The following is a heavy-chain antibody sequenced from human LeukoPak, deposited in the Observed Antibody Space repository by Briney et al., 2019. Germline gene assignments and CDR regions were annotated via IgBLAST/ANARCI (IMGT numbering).Heavy chain of an antibody. CDR1: GFTFSSYG. J-gene: IGHJ4*02. CDR2: ISGSGGST. CDR3: AKDPKQWLVHYYFDY. V-gene: IGHV3-23*01. D-gene: IGHD6-19*01. Sequence: GGSLRLSCAASGFTFSSYGMSWVRQAPGKGLEWVSAISGSGGSTYYADSVKGRFTISRDNSKNTLYLQMNSLRAEDTAVYYCAKDPKQWLVHYYFDYWGQGTLVTVSS.